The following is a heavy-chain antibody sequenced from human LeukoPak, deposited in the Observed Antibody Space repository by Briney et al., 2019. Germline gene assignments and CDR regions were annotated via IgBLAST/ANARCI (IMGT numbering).Heavy chain of an antibody. V-gene: IGHV3-30-3*01. CDR3: ARVSVNATRLFDY. Sequence: PGGSLRLSCAASGFTFSSYAMHWVRQAPGKGLEWVAVISYDGSNKYYADSVKGRFTISRDNSKNTLYLQMNSLRAEDTAVYYCARVSVNATRLFDYWGQGTLVTVSS. D-gene: IGHD4-11*01. CDR2: ISYDGSNK. CDR1: GFTFSSYA. J-gene: IGHJ4*02.